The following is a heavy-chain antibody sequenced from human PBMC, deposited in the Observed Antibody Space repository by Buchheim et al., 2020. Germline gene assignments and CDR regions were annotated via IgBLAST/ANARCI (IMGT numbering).Heavy chain of an antibody. V-gene: IGHV3-30*14. Sequence: QVQLVESGGGVVQPGRSLRLSCAASGFTFSSCAMHWVRQTPGKGLEWVAVISDDGSKKYCAASVKGRFTISRDNSKNTLLLQMNSLRAEDTAVYYCAREVDYWGQGTL. CDR1: GFTFSSCA. CDR2: ISDDGSKK. J-gene: IGHJ4*02. CDR3: AREVDY.